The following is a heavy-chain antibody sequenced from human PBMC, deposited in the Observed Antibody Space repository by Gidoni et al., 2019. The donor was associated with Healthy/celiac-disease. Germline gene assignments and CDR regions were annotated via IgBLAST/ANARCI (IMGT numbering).Heavy chain of an antibody. CDR2: INHSGST. CDR1: GGSFSGYY. Sequence: QVQLQQWGAGLLKPSETLSLTCAVYGGSFSGYYWSWIRQPPGKGLEWIGEINHSGSTNYNPSLKSRVTISVDTSKNQFSLKLSSVTAADTAVYYCARVPPWVDAFDIWGQGTMVTVSS. CDR3: ARVPPWVDAFDI. J-gene: IGHJ3*02. V-gene: IGHV4-34*01. D-gene: IGHD2-2*01.